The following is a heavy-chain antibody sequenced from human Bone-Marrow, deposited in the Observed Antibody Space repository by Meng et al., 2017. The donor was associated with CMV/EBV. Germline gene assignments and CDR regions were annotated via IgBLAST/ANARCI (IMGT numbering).Heavy chain of an antibody. CDR1: GYTFTGYY. J-gene: IGHJ6*02. V-gene: IGHV1-2*02. Sequence: ASVKASCKASGYTFTGYYMHWVRQAPGQGLEWMGWINPNSGGTNYAQKFQGRVTMTRDTSISTAYMELSRLRSDDTAVYYCARGQRSHYSSSSYMDVWGQGTKVTVSS. CDR2: INPNSGGT. CDR3: ARGQRSHYSSSSYMDV. D-gene: IGHD6-6*01.